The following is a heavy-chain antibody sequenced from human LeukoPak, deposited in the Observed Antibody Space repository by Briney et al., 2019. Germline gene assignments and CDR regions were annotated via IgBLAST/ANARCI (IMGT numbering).Heavy chain of an antibody. Sequence: PGGSLTLSCAASGFTFSSYEMNWVRQAPGKGLEWVSYISSSGSTIYYADSVKGRFTISRDNAKNSLYLQMNSLRAEDTAVYYCARRYCSSTSCLLDYWGQGTLVTVSS. D-gene: IGHD2-2*01. CDR2: ISSSGSTI. CDR3: ARRYCSSTSCLLDY. J-gene: IGHJ4*02. CDR1: GFTFSSYE. V-gene: IGHV3-48*03.